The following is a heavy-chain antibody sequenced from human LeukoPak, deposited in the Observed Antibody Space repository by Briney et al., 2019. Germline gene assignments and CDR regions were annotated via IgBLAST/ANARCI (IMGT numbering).Heavy chain of an antibody. D-gene: IGHD6-6*01. CDR1: GFTFSSYG. CDR3: AKDFGPTSSSCCDY. CDR2: ISYDGSNK. V-gene: IGHV3-30*18. Sequence: GGSLRLSCAASGFTFSSYGMHWVRQAPGKGLEWVAVISYDGSNKYYADSVKGRFTISRDNSKNTLYLQMNSLRAEDTAVYYCAKDFGPTSSSCCDYWGQGTLVTVSS. J-gene: IGHJ4*02.